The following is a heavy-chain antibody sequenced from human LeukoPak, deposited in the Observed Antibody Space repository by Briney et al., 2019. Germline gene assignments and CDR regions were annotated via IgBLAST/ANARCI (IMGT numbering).Heavy chain of an antibody. V-gene: IGHV3-11*03. Sequence: GGSLRLSCAASGFTFSDYYMSWIRQAPGKGLEWVSYISSSSSYTNYADSVKGRFTISRDNAKNSLYLQMNSLRAEDTAVYYCARVRSRQAVLAAFDIWGQGTMVTVSS. CDR3: ARVRSRQAVLAAFDI. CDR2: ISSSSSYT. J-gene: IGHJ3*02. CDR1: GFTFSDYY. D-gene: IGHD2-15*01.